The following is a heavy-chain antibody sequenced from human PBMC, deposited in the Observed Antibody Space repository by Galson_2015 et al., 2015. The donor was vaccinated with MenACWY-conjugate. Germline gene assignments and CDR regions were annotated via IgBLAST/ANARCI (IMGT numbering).Heavy chain of an antibody. V-gene: IGHV3-23*01. CDR2: ISASGGRT. Sequence: SLRLSCAASGFSFRSNAMSWVRQAPGKGLEWVSTISASGGRTYYPDYAKGRFTISRDNSKNTLFLEMNSLRGEDTALYYCVKESGSMSPIYYYNIMVVCGKATTV. J-gene: IGHJ6*03. D-gene: IGHD6-13*01. CDR3: VKESGSMSPIYYYNIMVV. CDR1: GFSFRSNA.